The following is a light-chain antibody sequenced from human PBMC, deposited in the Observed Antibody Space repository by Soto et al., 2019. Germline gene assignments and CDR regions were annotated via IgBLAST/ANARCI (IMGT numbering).Light chain of an antibody. CDR3: SSETSSKTLL. J-gene: IGLJ2*01. V-gene: IGLV2-14*01. CDR2: EVS. CDR1: SSDVGSYNT. Sequence: QPVLTQPVSVSGSPGQSITISCTGTSSDVGSYNTVSWYQQHPGKVPKLMIYEVSNRPSGVSNRFSASKSGNTASLTISGLQAEDEADYYCSSETSSKTLLFGGGTKVTVL.